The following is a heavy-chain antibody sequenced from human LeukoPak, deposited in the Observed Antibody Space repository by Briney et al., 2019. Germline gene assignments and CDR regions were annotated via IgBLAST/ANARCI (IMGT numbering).Heavy chain of an antibody. CDR3: ARDPYGDHEYFQH. Sequence: ASVKVSCKASGYTLTGYYMHWVRQAPGQGLEWMGWINPNSGGTNYAQKFQGRVTMTRDTSISTAYMELSRLTSDDTAVYYCARDPYGDHEYFQHWGQGTLVTVSS. D-gene: IGHD4-17*01. CDR2: INPNSGGT. CDR1: GYTLTGYY. V-gene: IGHV1-2*02. J-gene: IGHJ1*01.